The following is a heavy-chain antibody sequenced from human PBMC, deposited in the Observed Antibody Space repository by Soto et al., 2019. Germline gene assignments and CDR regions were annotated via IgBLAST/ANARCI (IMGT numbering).Heavy chain of an antibody. CDR3: ARRIGRSGAYYLEL. CDR1: GFTFITYD. CDR2: MNPNNGNA. J-gene: IGHJ4*02. V-gene: IGHV1-8*01. D-gene: IGHD1-7*01. Sequence: SVKVSCKASGFTFITYDFSWVRQAAGQGLEWMGWMNPNNGNAGFAQKFRGRINMTRNTSISTAYLELSSLRSDDSSVYFRARRIGRSGAYYLELWGQGTQVTVAS.